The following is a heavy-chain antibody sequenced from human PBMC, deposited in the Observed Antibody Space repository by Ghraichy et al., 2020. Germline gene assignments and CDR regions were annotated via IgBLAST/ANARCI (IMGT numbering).Heavy chain of an antibody. CDR1: GGTFSSYA. Sequence: SVKVSCKASGGTFSSYAISWVRQAPGQGLEWMGGIIPIFGTANYAQKFQGRVTITTDESTSTAYMELSSLRSEDTAVYYCARADCSSTSCYVDYYYYGMDVWGQGTTVTVSS. CDR2: IIPIFGTA. CDR3: ARADCSSTSCYVDYYYYGMDV. V-gene: IGHV1-69*05. J-gene: IGHJ6*02. D-gene: IGHD2-2*01.